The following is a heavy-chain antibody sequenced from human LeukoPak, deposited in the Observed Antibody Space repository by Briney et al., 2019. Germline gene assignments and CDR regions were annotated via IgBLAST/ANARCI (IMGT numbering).Heavy chain of an antibody. CDR3: AKPRRQYYDSSGYYS. CDR2: ISGSGGST. J-gene: IGHJ4*02. V-gene: IGHV3-23*01. CDR1: GFTFSSYS. Sequence: GGSLRLSCAASGFTFSSYSMNWVRQAPGKGLEWVSAISGSGGSTYYADSVKGRFTISRDNSKNTLYLQMNSLRAEDTAVYYCAKPRRQYYDSSGYYSWGQGTLVTVSS. D-gene: IGHD3-22*01.